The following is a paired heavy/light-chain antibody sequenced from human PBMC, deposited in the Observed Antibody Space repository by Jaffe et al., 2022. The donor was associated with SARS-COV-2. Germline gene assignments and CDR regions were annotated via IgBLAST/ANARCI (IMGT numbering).Heavy chain of an antibody. Sequence: QVQLVQSGAEVKKPGASVKVSCKASGYTFTSYDINWVRQATGQGLEWMGWMNPNSGNTGYAQKFQGRVTMTRNTSISTAYMELSSLRSEDTAVYYCARAPPKVPAALYYFDYWGQGTLVTVSS. CDR3: ARAPPKVPAALYYFDY. D-gene: IGHD2-2*01. V-gene: IGHV1-8*01. J-gene: IGHJ4*02. CDR1: GYTFTSYD. CDR2: MNPNSGNT.
Light chain of an antibody. J-gene: IGLJ2*01. CDR1: ALPKKY. Sequence: SYELTQPPSVSVSPGQTARITCSGDALPKKYAYWYQQKSGQAPVLVIYEDSKRPSGIPERFSGSSSGTMATLTISGAQVEDEADYYCYSTDSSGKVFGGGTKLTVL. V-gene: IGLV3-10*01. CDR2: EDS. CDR3: YSTDSSGKV.